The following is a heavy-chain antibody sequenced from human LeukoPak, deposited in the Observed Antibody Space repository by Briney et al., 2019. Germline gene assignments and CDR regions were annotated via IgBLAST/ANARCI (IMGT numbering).Heavy chain of an antibody. CDR1: GFTVSNNY. V-gene: IGHV3-66*01. J-gene: IGHJ4*02. CDR2: IYSGGST. CDR3: ARDPPAVATNTYG. Sequence: PGGSLRLSCAASGFTVSNNYMNWVRQAPGKGLEWVSLIYSGGSTYYADSVKGRFTISRDNSKNTLYLQMNSLRVDDTAVYYCARDPPAVATNTYGWGQGTLVTVSS. D-gene: IGHD6-13*01.